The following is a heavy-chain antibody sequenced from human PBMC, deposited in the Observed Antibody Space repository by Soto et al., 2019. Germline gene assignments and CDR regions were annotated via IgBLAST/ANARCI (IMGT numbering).Heavy chain of an antibody. V-gene: IGHV4-31*03. D-gene: IGHD3-10*01. CDR1: GGSISSGGYY. CDR3: ARTTYYYGSGSYQDYYYYGMDV. CDR2: IYYSGST. J-gene: IGHJ6*02. Sequence: SETLSLTCTVSGGSISSGGYYWSWIRQHPGKGLEWIGYIYYSGSTYYNPSLKSRVTISVDTSKNQFSLKLSSVTAADTAVYYCARTTYYYGSGSYQDYYYYGMDVWGQGTTVTVS.